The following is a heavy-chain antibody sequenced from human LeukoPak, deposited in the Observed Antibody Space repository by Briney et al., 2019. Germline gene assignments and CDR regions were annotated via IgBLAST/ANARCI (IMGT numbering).Heavy chain of an antibody. CDR1: GGSISSYY. CDR2: IYHGGST. D-gene: IGHD1-7*01. Sequence: SETLSLTCTVSGGSISSYYWNWIRQSPGKGLEWVGYIYHGGSTNYNPSLKSRVTISVDTSKNQFSLKLSSVTAADTAVYYCARESRNSDAPFDYWGQGTLVTVSS. V-gene: IGHV4-4*08. CDR3: ARESRNSDAPFDY. J-gene: IGHJ4*02.